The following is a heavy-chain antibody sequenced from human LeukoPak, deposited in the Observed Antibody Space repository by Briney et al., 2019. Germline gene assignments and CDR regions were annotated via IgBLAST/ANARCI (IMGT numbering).Heavy chain of an antibody. CDR2: IYHSGST. CDR3: ARGWFGDSGNWFDP. V-gene: IGHV4-38-2*02. Sequence: SETLSLTCTVSGYSISCGYYWGWVRQPPGKWLEWIGSIYHSGSTYYNPSLKSRVTISVDTSKNQFSLKLSSVTAADTAVYYCARGWFGDSGNWFDPWGQGTLVTVSS. D-gene: IGHD3-10*01. J-gene: IGHJ5*02. CDR1: GYSISCGYY.